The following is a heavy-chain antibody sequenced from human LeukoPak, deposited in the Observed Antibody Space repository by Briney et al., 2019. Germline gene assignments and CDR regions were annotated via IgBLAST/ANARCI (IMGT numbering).Heavy chain of an antibody. CDR2: ISGSDGST. V-gene: IGHV3-23*01. J-gene: IGHJ4*02. CDR1: GFAFSSYV. CDR3: AKVDGVRAAPGRGRVDS. D-gene: IGHD6-13*01. Sequence: GGSLRLSCAASGFAFSSYVMTWVRQAPGKGLEWVSGISGSDGSTYDADSVKGRFTVSRDNSKSTLYLQLNSLRVEDTAVYSCAKVDGVRAAPGRGRVDSWGQGTLVTVSS.